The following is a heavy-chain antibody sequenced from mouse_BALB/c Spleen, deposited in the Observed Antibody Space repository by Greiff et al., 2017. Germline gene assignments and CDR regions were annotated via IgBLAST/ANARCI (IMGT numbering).Heavy chain of an antibody. D-gene: IGHD2-10*02. CDR2: IYPGDGDT. J-gene: IGHJ4*01. Sequence: QVQLKQSGAELVRPGSSVKISCKASGYAFSSYWMNWVKQRPGQGLEWIGQIYPGDGDTNYNGKFKGKATLTADKSSSTAYMQLSSLTSEDSAVYFCARGYGNYDYAMDYWGQGTSVTVSS. CDR3: ARGYGNYDYAMDY. CDR1: GYAFSSYW. V-gene: IGHV1-80*01.